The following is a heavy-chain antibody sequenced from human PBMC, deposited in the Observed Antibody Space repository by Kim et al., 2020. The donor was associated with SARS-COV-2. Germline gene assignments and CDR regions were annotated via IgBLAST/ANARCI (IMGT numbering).Heavy chain of an antibody. CDR3: AKDGASYSSGWYYFDY. Sequence: SVKGRFTISRDNSKNTLYLQMNSLRAEDTAVYYCAKDGASYSSGWYYFDYWGQGTLVTVSS. J-gene: IGHJ4*02. D-gene: IGHD6-19*01. V-gene: IGHV3-30*02.